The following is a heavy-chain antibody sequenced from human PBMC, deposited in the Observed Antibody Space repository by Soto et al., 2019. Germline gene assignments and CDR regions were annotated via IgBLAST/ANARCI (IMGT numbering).Heavy chain of an antibody. CDR3: ARGGEPLGYYGLDV. CDR2: MYYTGVT. CDR1: GGSVRSGNHF. Sequence: SETLSLTCSVSGGSVRSGNHFWNWIRQPPGRGLEWLGYMYYTGVTNYNPSLKSRVRMSVDTSKNQFSLELTSLTAADTAVYYCARGGEPLGYYGLDVWGKGTTVTVSS. J-gene: IGHJ6*04. V-gene: IGHV4-61*01.